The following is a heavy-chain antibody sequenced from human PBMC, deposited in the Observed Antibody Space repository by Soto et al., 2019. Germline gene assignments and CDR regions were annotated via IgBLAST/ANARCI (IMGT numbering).Heavy chain of an antibody. V-gene: IGHV1-2*02. CDR3: ARDKPPVTTPYYYYYGMDV. J-gene: IGHJ6*02. CDR1: GYTLTGYY. Sequence: GASVKVSCKASGYTLTGYYMHWVRQAPGQGLEWMGWINPNSGGTNYAQKFQGRVTMTRDTSISTAYMELSRLRSDDTAVYYCARDKPPVTTPYYYYYGMDVWGQGTTVTVSS. CDR2: INPNSGGT. D-gene: IGHD1-1*01.